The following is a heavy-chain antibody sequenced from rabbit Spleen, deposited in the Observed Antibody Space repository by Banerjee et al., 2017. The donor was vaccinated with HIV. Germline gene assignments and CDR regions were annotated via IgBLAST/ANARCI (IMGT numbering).Heavy chain of an antibody. J-gene: IGHJ4*01. CDR3: ARGTYDIYSYANNL. V-gene: IGHV1S40*01. Sequence: QSLEESGGDLVKPGASLTLTCTASGFSFSSSYYMCWVRQAPGKGLEWIACIAGGSSAFTYSATWAKGRFTCSKTSSTTVTLQMTSLTDADTATYLCARGTYDIYSYANNLWGPGTLVTVS. CDR2: IAGGSSAFT. CDR1: GFSFSSSYY. D-gene: IGHD6-1*01.